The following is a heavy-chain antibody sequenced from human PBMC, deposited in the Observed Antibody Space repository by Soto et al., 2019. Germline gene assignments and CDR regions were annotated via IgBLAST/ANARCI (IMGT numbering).Heavy chain of an antibody. Sequence: QVQLVESGGGVVQPGRSLRLSCAASGFTFSSYGMHWVRQAPGKGLEWVAVIWYDGSNKYYADSVKGRFTISRDNSKNTRYLQMNSLRAEDTAVYSCARDRAQQLPFDYWGQGTLVTVSS. V-gene: IGHV3-33*01. CDR3: ARDRAQQLPFDY. CDR1: GFTFSSYG. J-gene: IGHJ4*02. CDR2: IWYDGSNK. D-gene: IGHD6-13*01.